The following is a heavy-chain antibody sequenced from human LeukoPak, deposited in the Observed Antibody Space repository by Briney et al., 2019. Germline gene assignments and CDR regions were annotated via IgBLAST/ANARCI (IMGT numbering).Heavy chain of an antibody. Sequence: KPSETLSLTCTVSGGSISSYDWSWIRQPPGKGLEWIGYIYYSGSTNYNPSLKSRVTRSVDASKNQFSLKLSSVVAADTAVYYCAREGIYYYGSSGSSGAFDIWGQGTMVTVSS. J-gene: IGHJ3*02. CDR2: IYYSGST. CDR3: AREGIYYYGSSGSSGAFDI. D-gene: IGHD3-22*01. V-gene: IGHV4-59*01. CDR1: GGSISSYD.